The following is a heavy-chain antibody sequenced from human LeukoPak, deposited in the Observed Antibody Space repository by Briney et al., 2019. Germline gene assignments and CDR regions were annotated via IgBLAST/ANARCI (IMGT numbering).Heavy chain of an antibody. CDR1: GGSISNYY. D-gene: IGHD6-13*01. V-gene: IGHV4-59*04. CDR3: ARKGTIAPTGASHFDY. J-gene: IGHJ4*02. Sequence: PSETLSLTCTVSGGSISNYYWNWVRQPPGKGLEWIGSIHYSGTTYYNPSLESRATISVGTSKNQFSVKLTSVTAADTAVYYCARKGTIAPTGASHFDYWGQGTLVTVSS. CDR2: IHYSGTT.